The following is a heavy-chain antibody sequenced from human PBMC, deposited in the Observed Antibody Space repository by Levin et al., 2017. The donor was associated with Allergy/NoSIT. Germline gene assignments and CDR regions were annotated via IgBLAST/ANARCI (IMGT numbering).Heavy chain of an antibody. J-gene: IGHJ5*02. CDR2: IGTAGDT. Sequence: GGSLRLSCAASGFTFSSYDMHWVRQATGKGLEWVSAIGTAGDTYYPGSVKGRFTISRENAKNSLYLQMNSLRAGDTAVYYCARGALFGELSDNWFDPWGQGTLVTVSS. CDR1: GFTFSSYD. V-gene: IGHV3-13*04. CDR3: ARGALFGELSDNWFDP. D-gene: IGHD3-10*01.